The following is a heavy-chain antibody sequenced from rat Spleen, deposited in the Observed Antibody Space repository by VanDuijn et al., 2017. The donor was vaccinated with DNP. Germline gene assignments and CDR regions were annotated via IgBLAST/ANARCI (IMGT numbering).Heavy chain of an antibody. CDR1: GYSITSNY. CDR2: ISPNGTT. V-gene: IGHV3-1*01. J-gene: IGHJ2*01. Sequence: EVHLQESGPGLVTPSQSLSLTCSVTGYSITSNYWAWIRKFPGNKMEWMGYISPNGTTNYNPSLESRFSITRDTSKNQFFLHLNSVTTEDTATYYCTRAAVAPFDYWGQGVMVTVSS. CDR3: TRAAVAPFDY. D-gene: IGHD1-3*01.